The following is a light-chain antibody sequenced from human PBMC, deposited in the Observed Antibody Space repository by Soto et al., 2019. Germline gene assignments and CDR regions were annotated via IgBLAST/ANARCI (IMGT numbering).Light chain of an antibody. V-gene: IGLV2-14*01. CDR3: SSFTSSSTWV. CDR1: SGDIGGYNS. J-gene: IGLJ3*02. Sequence: QSVLTQPASVSGSPGQSITISCTGTSGDIGGYNSVSWYQQHPGKAPKLLIYEVVKRPSGVSNRFSGSKSGNTASLTISGRQADDEADYYCSSFTSSSTWVFGGGTKLTVL. CDR2: EVV.